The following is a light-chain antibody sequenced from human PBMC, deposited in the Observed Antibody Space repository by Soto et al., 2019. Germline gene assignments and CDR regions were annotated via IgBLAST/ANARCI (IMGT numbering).Light chain of an antibody. V-gene: IGLV2-14*01. CDR3: GEYTTSSTLEV. CDR1: SSDVGGYNY. Sequence: QSVLTQPASVCWSAGQSFTMSCAGTSSDVGGYNYVFFYPQQPDKDINLTIDKVSSRPSGVSNRFSGSKSSNTTSLTDSVLQAADEPDYYCGEYTTSSTLEVFGTETKVTVL. J-gene: IGLJ1*01. CDR2: KVS.